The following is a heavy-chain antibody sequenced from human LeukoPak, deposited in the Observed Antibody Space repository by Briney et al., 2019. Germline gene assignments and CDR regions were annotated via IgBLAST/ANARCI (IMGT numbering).Heavy chain of an antibody. CDR1: GFSFITYE. D-gene: IGHD1-26*01. V-gene: IGHV3-48*03. CDR3: ARDAGGRTQREGWFDP. J-gene: IGHJ5*02. Sequence: GGSLRLSCEASGFSFITYEMKWVRQAPGKGLEWVSYISSSGSTIYYADSAKGRFSISRDNAKNSVYLQMKSLRVEDTAVYYCARDAGGRTQREGWFDPWGQGTLVTVSS. CDR2: ISSSGSTI.